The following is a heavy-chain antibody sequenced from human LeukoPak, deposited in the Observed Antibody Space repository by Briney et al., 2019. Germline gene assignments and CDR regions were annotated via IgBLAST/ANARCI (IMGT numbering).Heavy chain of an antibody. Sequence: NPSETLSLTCTVSSGSINSYYWSWNRHPPGKGLEWIGYIYYSGRTNSNTSLKSQVPIPVTQSKTQFSLKRSSVTAADTAVYYCARHSSGWSKYYYYYGMDVWGQGTTVTVSS. CDR1: SGSINSYY. D-gene: IGHD6-19*01. CDR3: ARHSSGWSKYYYYYGMDV. V-gene: IGHV4-59*08. CDR2: IYYSGRT. J-gene: IGHJ6*02.